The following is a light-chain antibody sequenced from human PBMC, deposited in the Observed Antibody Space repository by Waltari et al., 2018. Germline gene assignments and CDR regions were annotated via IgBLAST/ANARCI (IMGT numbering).Light chain of an antibody. CDR3: SSYTSIIPPFL. V-gene: IGLV2-14*01. CDR2: DVS. CDR1: RSDLGGYSF. Sequence: QSALTQPASVSGSPGQSITISCPRSRSDLGGYSFVSWYQPHPGQAPKLMIYDVSHPPSGVSHRFSGSKSGNTASLTISGLQPEDEADYYCSSYTSIIPPFLFGTGTKVTVL. J-gene: IGLJ1*01.